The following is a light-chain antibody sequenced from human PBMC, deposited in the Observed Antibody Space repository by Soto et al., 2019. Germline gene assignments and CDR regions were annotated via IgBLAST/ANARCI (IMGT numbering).Light chain of an antibody. CDR1: RSNIGSNT. Sequence: QAVVTQPPSASGTPGQRVTISCSGSRSNIGSNTVNWYQQLPGTAPKLLIYNNNQRPSGVPDRFSGSKSGTSASLAISGLQSEDEADYYCAAWDDSLNGVFGGGTKLTVL. CDR3: AAWDDSLNGV. V-gene: IGLV1-44*01. J-gene: IGLJ3*02. CDR2: NNN.